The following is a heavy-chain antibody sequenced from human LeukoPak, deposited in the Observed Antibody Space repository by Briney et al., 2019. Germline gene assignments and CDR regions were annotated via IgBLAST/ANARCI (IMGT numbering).Heavy chain of an antibody. D-gene: IGHD5-18*01. V-gene: IGHV4-34*01. Sequence: SQTLSLTCAVYGGSFSGYYRRWIRQPPGKGREWNGEINHSGSTNYNPSLKSRVTISVDTSKDQFSLTLSSVTAADTAVYYCARGLSPRGYSYGYSPMYYFDYWGQGTLVTVSS. J-gene: IGHJ4*02. CDR1: GGSFSGYY. CDR3: ARGLSPRGYSYGYSPMYYFDY. CDR2: INHSGST.